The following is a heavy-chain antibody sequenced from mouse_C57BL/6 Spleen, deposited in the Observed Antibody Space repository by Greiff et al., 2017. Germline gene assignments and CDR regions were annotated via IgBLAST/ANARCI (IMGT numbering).Heavy chain of an antibody. V-gene: IGHV5-17*01. Sequence: EVKLMESGGGLVKPGGSLKLSCAASGFTFSDYGMHWFRQAPEKGLEWVAYISSGSSTIYYADTVKGRFTISRDNAKNTLFLQMTSLRSEDTAMYYCARSSSYWYFDVWGTGTTVTVSS. CDR2: ISSGSSTI. CDR3: ARSSSYWYFDV. J-gene: IGHJ1*03. D-gene: IGHD1-1*01. CDR1: GFTFSDYG.